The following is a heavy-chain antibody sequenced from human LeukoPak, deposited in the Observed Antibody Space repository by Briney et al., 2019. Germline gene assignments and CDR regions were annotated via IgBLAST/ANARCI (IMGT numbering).Heavy chain of an antibody. Sequence: GESLRLSCEASGFIFSNYGMHWVRQAPGKGLEWLALIWYEGQTKFYADSVKGRFTISRGNSGNTLFLHMTNLRVEDTAVYYCAREWGRIAVAGGPGYWGQGALVTVPS. CDR3: AREWGRIAVAGGPGY. D-gene: IGHD6-19*01. CDR1: GFIFSNYG. J-gene: IGHJ4*02. CDR2: IWYEGQTK. V-gene: IGHV3-33*01.